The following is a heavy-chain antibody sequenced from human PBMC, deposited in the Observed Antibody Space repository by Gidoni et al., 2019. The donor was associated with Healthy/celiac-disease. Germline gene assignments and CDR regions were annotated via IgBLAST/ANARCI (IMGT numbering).Heavy chain of an antibody. CDR3: AKAELRARFDY. D-gene: IGHD1-7*01. CDR1: GFTFSSYA. CDR2: ISGSGGRK. Sequence: PAYGFTFSSYAMSWVRQAPGKGLESFAAISGSGGRKYYADSVKGRFTISRDNSKNTLYLQMNSLRAEDTAVYYCAKAELRARFDYWGQGTLVTVSS. J-gene: IGHJ4*02. V-gene: IGHV3-23*01.